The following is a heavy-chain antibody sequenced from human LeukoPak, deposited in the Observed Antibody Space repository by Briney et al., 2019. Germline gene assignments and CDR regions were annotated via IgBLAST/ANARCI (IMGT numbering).Heavy chain of an antibody. V-gene: IGHV1-69*06. CDR1: GGTFSSYA. CDR2: IIPIFGTA. D-gene: IGHD2/OR15-2a*01. J-gene: IGHJ6*03. CDR3: ASSMTLSYYYYYMDV. Sequence: SVKVSCKASGGTFSSYAISWVRQAPGQGLEWMGGIIPIFGTANYAQKFQGRVTITADKSTSTAYMELSSLRSEDTAVYYCASSMTLSYYYYYMDVWGKGTTVTVSS.